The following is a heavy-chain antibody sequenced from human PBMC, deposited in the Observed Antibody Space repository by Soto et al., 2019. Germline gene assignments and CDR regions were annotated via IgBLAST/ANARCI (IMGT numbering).Heavy chain of an antibody. V-gene: IGHV3-74*01. CDR2: ITSDGSTT. Sequence: EVHLVESGGGLVQPGGSLRLSCAASGFTFSTYWMHLVRQAPGKGLVWVSRITSDGSTTNYADSVKGRFTISRDNAKNSLYLQMNSLRAEDTAMYYCARGYSDSGGQEDWGQGTLVTVS. D-gene: IGHD4-17*01. J-gene: IGHJ4*02. CDR3: ARGYSDSGGQED. CDR1: GFTFSTYW.